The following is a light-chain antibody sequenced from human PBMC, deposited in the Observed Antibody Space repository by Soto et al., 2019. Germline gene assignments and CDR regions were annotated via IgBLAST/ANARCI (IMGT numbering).Light chain of an antibody. CDR1: SSDVGDYTY. Sequence: QSALTQPASVSGSPGQSITISCTGTSSDVGDYTYVSCYQQQPSTAPKVMIYNVSNRPSGVAHLFACSTSGNTASLTISGLHAEEAADYYCGSYKSLNTLVFGAGTKLTVL. CDR2: NVS. V-gene: IGLV2-14*01. CDR3: GSYKSLNTLV. J-gene: IGLJ1*01.